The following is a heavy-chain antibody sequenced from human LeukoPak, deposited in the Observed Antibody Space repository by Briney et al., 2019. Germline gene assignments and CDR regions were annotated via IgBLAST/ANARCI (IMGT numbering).Heavy chain of an antibody. J-gene: IGHJ6*03. Sequence: GASVKVSCKASGYTFTSYDINWVRQATGQGLEWMGWMNPNSGNTGYAQKFQGRVTMTRNTSISTAYMELSSLRSEDTAVYYCARAVVGAPPDGATFYYYYYMDVWGKGTTVTVSS. D-gene: IGHD1-26*01. CDR2: MNPNSGNT. V-gene: IGHV1-8*01. CDR1: GYTFTSYD. CDR3: ARAVVGAPPDGATFYYYYYMDV.